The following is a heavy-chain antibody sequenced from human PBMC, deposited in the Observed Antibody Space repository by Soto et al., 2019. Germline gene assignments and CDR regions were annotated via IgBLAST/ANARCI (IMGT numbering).Heavy chain of an antibody. Sequence: PGESLKISCKGSGYSFTSYWIGWVRQMPGKGLEWMGIIYPGDSDTRYSPSFQGQVTISADKSISTAYLQWSSLKASDTAMYYCARHGLRPVDVGYCSGGSCFTPLSDYYYGMDVWGQGTTVTVSS. CDR1: GYSFTSYW. D-gene: IGHD2-15*01. CDR2: IYPGDSDT. CDR3: ARHGLRPVDVGYCSGGSCFTPLSDYYYGMDV. J-gene: IGHJ6*02. V-gene: IGHV5-51*01.